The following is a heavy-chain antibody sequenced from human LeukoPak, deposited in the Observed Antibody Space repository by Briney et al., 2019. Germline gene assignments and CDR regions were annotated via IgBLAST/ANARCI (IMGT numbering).Heavy chain of an antibody. V-gene: IGHV4-38-2*02. CDR1: GYSISSGYY. CDR3: ARLYLPATRFDY. D-gene: IGHD5-24*01. J-gene: IGHJ4*02. Sequence: SETLSLTCTVSGYSISSGYYWGWIRQPPGKGLEWIGSIYHSGSTYYNPSLKSRVTISVDTSKNQVSLKLSSVTAADPAVYYCARLYLPATRFDYWGQGTLVTVSS. CDR2: IYHSGST.